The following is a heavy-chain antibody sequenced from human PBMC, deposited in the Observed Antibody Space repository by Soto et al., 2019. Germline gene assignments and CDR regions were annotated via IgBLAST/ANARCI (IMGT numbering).Heavy chain of an antibody. CDR2: IYYSGST. CDR3: ARHARGDILTGYYFDY. CDR1: GGSISSYY. J-gene: IGHJ4*02. Sequence: SETLSLTCTVSGGSISSYYWSWIRQPPGKGLEWIGYIYYSGSTNYNPSLKSRVTISVDTSKNQFSLKLSSVTAADTAVYYCARHARGDILTGYYFDYWGQGTLVTVSS. D-gene: IGHD3-9*01. V-gene: IGHV4-59*08.